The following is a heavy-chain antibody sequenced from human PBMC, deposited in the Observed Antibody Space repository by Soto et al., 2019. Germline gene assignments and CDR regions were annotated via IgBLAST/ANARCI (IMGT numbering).Heavy chain of an antibody. CDR3: ARSGLALPYSASHWFDP. V-gene: IGHV3-21*01. J-gene: IGHJ5*02. Sequence: GGSLSLSCAASGFTFSTYGMNWVRQAPGKGLEWLSSISDSGHYIYYADSVRGRFTISRDNAKNSLFLQRNSLRGEDTAVYDGARSGLALPYSASHWFDPWGHGTLVTVSS. CDR1: GFTFSTYG. CDR2: ISDSGHYI. D-gene: IGHD3-22*01.